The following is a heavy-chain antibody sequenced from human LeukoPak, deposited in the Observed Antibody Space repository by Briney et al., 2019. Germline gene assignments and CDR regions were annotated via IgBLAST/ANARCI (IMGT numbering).Heavy chain of an antibody. V-gene: IGHV1-2*06. D-gene: IGHD6-19*01. Sequence: GASVKVSCKASGYTFTGYHMHWVRQAPGQGLEWMGRTNPNSGGTNYAQKFQGRVTMTRDTSISTAYMELSRLRSDDTAVYYCARDLPSGWLVYFDYWGQGTLVTVSS. CDR2: TNPNSGGT. CDR3: ARDLPSGWLVYFDY. J-gene: IGHJ4*02. CDR1: GYTFTGYH.